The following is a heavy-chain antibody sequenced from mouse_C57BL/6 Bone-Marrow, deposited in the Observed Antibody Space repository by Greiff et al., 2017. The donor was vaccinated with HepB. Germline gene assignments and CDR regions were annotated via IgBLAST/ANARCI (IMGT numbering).Heavy chain of an antibody. V-gene: IGHV1-78*01. D-gene: IGHD1-1*01. J-gene: IGHJ2*01. CDR2: IYPRDGST. Sequence: VKLLESDAELVKPGASVKISCKVSGYTFTDHTIHWMKQRPEQGLEWIGYIYPRDGSTKYNEKFKGKATLTADKSSSTAYMQLNSLTSEDSAVYFCARFYYYGRGGFDYWGQGTTLTVSS. CDR1: GYTFTDHT. CDR3: ARFYYYGRGGFDY.